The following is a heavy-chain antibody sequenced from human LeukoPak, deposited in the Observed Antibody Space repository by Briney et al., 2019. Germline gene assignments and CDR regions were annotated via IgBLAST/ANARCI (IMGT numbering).Heavy chain of an antibody. V-gene: IGHV4-39*07. CDR2: IYYSGST. CDR3: ARGMGYPSSIDY. CDR1: GGSISSSSYY. D-gene: IGHD1-1*01. Sequence: PSETLSLTCTVSGGSISSSSYYWGWIRQPPGKGLEWIGSIYYSGSTYYNPSLKSRVTISVDTSKNQFSLKLSSVTAADTAVYYCARGMGYPSSIDYWGQGTLVTVSS. J-gene: IGHJ4*02.